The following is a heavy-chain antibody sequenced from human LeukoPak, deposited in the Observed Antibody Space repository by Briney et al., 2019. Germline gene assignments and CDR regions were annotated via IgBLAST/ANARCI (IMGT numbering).Heavy chain of an antibody. CDR2: IWYDGSNK. Sequence: GGSLRLSCAASGFIFSSYGMYWGRQAPGKGLEWVAVIWYDGSNKYYADSVKGRFTISRDNSKNTLYLQMNSLRAEDTAVYYCARDGGGALDYWGQGTLVTVCS. CDR3: ARDGGGALDY. D-gene: IGHD1-26*01. J-gene: IGHJ4*02. V-gene: IGHV3-33*01. CDR1: GFIFSSYG.